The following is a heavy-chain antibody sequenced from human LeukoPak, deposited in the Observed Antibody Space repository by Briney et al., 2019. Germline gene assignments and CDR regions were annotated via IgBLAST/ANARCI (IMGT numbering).Heavy chain of an antibody. V-gene: IGHV1-8*01. CDR1: GYTFTNLD. CDR3: ASNPPNTGDFYY. D-gene: IGHD1-1*01. Sequence: ASVRVSCKTSGYTFTNLDINWLRQAPGQGLEWMGWMSPNSGDTGYAQKFQGRVSMTRDTSISTAYMELSSLRSEDTAVYYCASNPPNTGDFYYWGLGSLVTVSS. CDR2: MSPNSGDT. J-gene: IGHJ4*02.